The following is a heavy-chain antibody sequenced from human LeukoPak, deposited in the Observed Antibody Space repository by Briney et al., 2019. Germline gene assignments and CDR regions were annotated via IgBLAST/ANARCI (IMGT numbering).Heavy chain of an antibody. CDR2: IYDSGST. D-gene: IGHD3-22*01. J-gene: IGHJ4*02. CDR3: ARQSISGSSLSYFDY. CDR1: GVSISSYY. Sequence: SGTLSLTCTVSGVSISSYYWSWIRQPPGKGLEWIGNIYDSGSTNYNPSPKSRVTISVDTSKNQCSLKLSSVTAADTAVYYCARQSISGSSLSYFDYWGQGTLVNVSS. V-gene: IGHV4-59*01.